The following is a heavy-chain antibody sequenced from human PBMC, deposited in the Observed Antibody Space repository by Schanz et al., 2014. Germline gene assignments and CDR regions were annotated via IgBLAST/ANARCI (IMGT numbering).Heavy chain of an antibody. D-gene: IGHD6-13*01. CDR1: EFTFSTDA. CDR2: ISASGGDT. CDR3: AKSQGSSFDS. V-gene: IGHV3-23*01. J-gene: IGHJ4*02. Sequence: DVQLLESGGGLVQPGGSLRLSCAASEFTFSTDAMSWVRQAPGKGLEWLSVISASGGDTYYADSVKGRFTISSDNSKSTLYLQMSSLRAEDTAVYYCAKSQGSSFDSWGQGTLVTVSS.